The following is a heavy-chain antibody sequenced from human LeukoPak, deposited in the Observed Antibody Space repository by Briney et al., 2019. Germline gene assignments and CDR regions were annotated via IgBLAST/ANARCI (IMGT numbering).Heavy chain of an antibody. CDR1: GFTFSSYW. J-gene: IGHJ4*02. CDR3: ATLCSSGWLCAQAFDY. D-gene: IGHD6-19*01. CDR2: IKQDGSEK. V-gene: IGHV3-7*01. Sequence: GGSLRLSCAASGFTFSSYWMGWVRQAPGKGLEWVANIKQDGSEKYYVDSVKGRFTISRDNAKNSLYLQMNSLRAEDTAVYYCATLCSSGWLCAQAFDYWGQGTLVTVSS.